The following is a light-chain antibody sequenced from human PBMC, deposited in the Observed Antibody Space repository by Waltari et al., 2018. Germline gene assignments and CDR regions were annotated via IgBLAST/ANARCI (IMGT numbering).Light chain of an antibody. CDR3: QHNVRLPVT. J-gene: IGKJ1*01. V-gene: IGKV3-20*01. CDR1: ESVRRA. Sequence: EVVLTQSPGTLSLSPGESATLSCRTSESVRRALIWYQQKPGQAPRLPIYDSSTRATGVPDRFSGSGFGTDFSLTISRLDPEDFAVYYCQHNVRLPVTFGQGTRVEIK. CDR2: DSS.